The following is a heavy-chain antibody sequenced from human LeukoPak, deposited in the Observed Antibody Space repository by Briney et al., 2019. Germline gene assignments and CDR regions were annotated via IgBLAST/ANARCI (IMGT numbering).Heavy chain of an antibody. CDR1: GGSVSSGSYY. V-gene: IGHV4-61*01. CDR2: IYYSGST. CDR3: AEGASAGMRYFDWLAPTTYPTPLYFDY. Sequence: KSSETLSLTCTVSGGSVSSGSYYWSWVRQPPGKGLEWIGYIYYSGSTNYNPSLKSRVTISVDTSKNQFSLKLSSVTAADTAVYYCAEGASAGMRYFDWLAPTTYPTPLYFDYWGQGTLVTVSS. D-gene: IGHD3-9*01. J-gene: IGHJ4*02.